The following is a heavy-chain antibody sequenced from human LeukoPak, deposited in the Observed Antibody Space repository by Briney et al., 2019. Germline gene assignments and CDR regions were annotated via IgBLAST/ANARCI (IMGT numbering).Heavy chain of an antibody. J-gene: IGHJ3*02. D-gene: IGHD6-13*01. Sequence: SETLSLTCAVSGGSINSSSYYWGWIRQPPGKGLEWIGSIYYGGSTYYNPSLKSRVTISVDMSKNQFSLKLSSVTAADTAVYYCARGGGTAADDDAFDIWGQGTMVTVSS. CDR1: GGSINSSSYY. V-gene: IGHV4-39*07. CDR2: IYYGGST. CDR3: ARGGGTAADDDAFDI.